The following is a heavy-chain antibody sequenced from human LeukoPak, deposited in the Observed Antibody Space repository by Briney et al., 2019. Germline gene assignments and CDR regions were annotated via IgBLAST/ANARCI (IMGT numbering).Heavy chain of an antibody. CDR3: AKDVRFLEWLDPFDY. D-gene: IGHD3-3*01. CDR2: ISGSGGST. CDR1: GFTFSSYA. Sequence: GGSLRLSCAASGFTFSSYARSWVRQAPGKGLEWVSAISGSGGSTYYADSVKGRFTISRDNSKNTLYLQMNSLRAEGTAVYYCAKDVRFLEWLDPFDYWGQGNLVTVSS. V-gene: IGHV3-23*01. J-gene: IGHJ4*02.